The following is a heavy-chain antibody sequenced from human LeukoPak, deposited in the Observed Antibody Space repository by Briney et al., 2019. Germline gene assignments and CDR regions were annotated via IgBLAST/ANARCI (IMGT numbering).Heavy chain of an antibody. CDR1: GFTVSSNY. Sequence: GGSVRLSCAASGFTVSSNYMSWVRQAPGKGLEWVSVIYSGGSTYYADSVKGRFTISRDNSKNTLYLQMNSLRAEDTAVYYCARVDYGDYGFDYWGQGTLVTASS. CDR2: IYSGGST. V-gene: IGHV3-66*01. CDR3: ARVDYGDYGFDY. D-gene: IGHD4-17*01. J-gene: IGHJ4*02.